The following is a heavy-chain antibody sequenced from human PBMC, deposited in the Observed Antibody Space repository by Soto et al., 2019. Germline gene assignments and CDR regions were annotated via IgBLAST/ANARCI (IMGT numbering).Heavy chain of an antibody. CDR3: AKMVVAATLNGFDP. V-gene: IGHV1-69*02. CDR2: IIPILGIA. D-gene: IGHD2-15*01. J-gene: IGHJ5*02. CDR1: GGTFSSYT. Sequence: QVQLVQSGAEVKKPGSSVKVSCKASGGTFSSYTISWVRQAPGQGLEWIGRIIPILGIANYEQKFQGRVTITADKSTSTAYMEPSSLRSEDTAEYYCAKMVVAATLNGFDPWGQGTLVTVSS.